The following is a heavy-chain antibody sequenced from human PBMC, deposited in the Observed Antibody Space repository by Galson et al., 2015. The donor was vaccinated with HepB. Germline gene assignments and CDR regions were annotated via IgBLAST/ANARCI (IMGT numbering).Heavy chain of an antibody. V-gene: IGHV1-2*02. Sequence: SCKASGYTFTGYYMHWVRQAPGQGLEWMGWINPNSGGTNYAQKFQGRVTMTRDTSISTAYMELSRLRSDDTAVYYCARQPIVGATKSFDYWGQGTLVTVSS. CDR3: ARQPIVGATKSFDY. CDR2: INPNSGGT. D-gene: IGHD1-26*01. CDR1: GYTFTGYY. J-gene: IGHJ4*02.